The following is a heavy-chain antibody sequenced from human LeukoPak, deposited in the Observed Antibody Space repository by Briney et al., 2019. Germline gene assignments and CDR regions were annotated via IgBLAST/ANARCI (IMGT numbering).Heavy chain of an antibody. V-gene: IGHV3-23*01. CDR3: AKRITVSAGYYLDS. J-gene: IGHJ4*02. D-gene: IGHD2-8*01. Sequence: GGSLTLSCVGSVFSFSSFAMSWVRQAPGKGLEWVSTVSGGGAYTYYADSVKGRFTVSRDDSKSMHFLQMNSLRPEDTALYFCAKRITVSAGYYLDSWGQGTLVTVSS. CDR1: VFSFSSFA. CDR2: VSGGGAYT.